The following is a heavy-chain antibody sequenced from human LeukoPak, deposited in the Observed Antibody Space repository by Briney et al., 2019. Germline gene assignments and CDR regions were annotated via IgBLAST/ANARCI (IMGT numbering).Heavy chain of an antibody. CDR1: GFTFSSYG. CDR3: ATDRPLAGDY. CDR2: ISYDGSNK. J-gene: IGHJ4*02. Sequence: PGRSLRLYCAASGFTFSSYGMHWVRQAPGKGLEWVAVISYDGSNKYYADSVKGRFTISRDNSKNTLYLQMNSLRAEDTAVYYCATDRPLAGDYWGQGTLVTVSS. D-gene: IGHD6-6*01. V-gene: IGHV3-30*03.